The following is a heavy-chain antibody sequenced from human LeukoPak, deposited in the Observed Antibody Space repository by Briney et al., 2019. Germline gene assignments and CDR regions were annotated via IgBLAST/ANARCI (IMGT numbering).Heavy chain of an antibody. J-gene: IGHJ6*03. CDR2: IYPSGST. D-gene: IGHD2-21*01. CDR1: GGSISSSSYY. Sequence: PSETLSLTCTVSGGSISSSSYYWSWIRKPAGKGLEWIGRIYPSGSTDYNPSLKSRVTMSLDTSKNQFSLNLSSVTAADTAVYYCARVGYYPDYYMDVWGKGTSVTVSS. V-gene: IGHV4-61*02. CDR3: ARVGYYPDYYMDV.